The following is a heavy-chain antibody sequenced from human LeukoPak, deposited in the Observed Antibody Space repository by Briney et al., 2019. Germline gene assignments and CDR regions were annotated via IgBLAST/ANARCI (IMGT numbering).Heavy chain of an antibody. CDR1: GGSISSSSYY. CDR2: INHSGST. D-gene: IGHD1-26*01. CDR3: ARKVRLGAPFDY. J-gene: IGHJ4*02. Sequence: SETLSLTCTVSGGSISSSSYYWGWIRQPPGKGLEWIGEINHSGSTNYNPSLKSRVTISVDTSKNQFSLKLSSVTAADTAVYYCARKVRLGAPFDYWGQGTLVTVSS. V-gene: IGHV4-39*07.